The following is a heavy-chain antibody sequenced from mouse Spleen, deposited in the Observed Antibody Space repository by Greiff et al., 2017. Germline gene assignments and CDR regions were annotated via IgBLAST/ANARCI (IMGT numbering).Heavy chain of an antibody. CDR3: ARKGGLWYFEV. Sequence: QVQLQQSGPGLAAPSQSLSITCTVSGFSLTGYGVNWVRQPPGKGLEWLGMIWGDGSTDYNSALKSRLSISKDNSKSQVFLKMNSLQTDDTARYYCARKGGLWYFEVWGAGTTVTVAS. CDR2: IWGDGST. V-gene: IGHV2-6-7*01. J-gene: IGHJ1*01. CDR1: GFSLTGYG. D-gene: IGHD1-1*02.